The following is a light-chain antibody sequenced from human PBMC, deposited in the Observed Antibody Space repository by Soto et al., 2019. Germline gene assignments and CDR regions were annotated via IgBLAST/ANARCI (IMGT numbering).Light chain of an antibody. Sequence: EIVLTQSPGTLSLSPGERATLSCRASQSVTSSYLAWYQQKPGQAPRLLIYGASSRATGIPDRFSGSGSGTDFTLTISRLEPEDVAVYYCQQCGTCPLTLGGGTKVEIK. CDR1: QSVTSSY. CDR2: GAS. J-gene: IGKJ4*01. V-gene: IGKV3-20*01. CDR3: QQCGTCPLT.